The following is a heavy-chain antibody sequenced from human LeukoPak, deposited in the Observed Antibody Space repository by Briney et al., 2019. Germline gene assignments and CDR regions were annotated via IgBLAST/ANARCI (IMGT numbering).Heavy chain of an antibody. Sequence: GGSLRLSCAASELTFSDYYMSWIRQAPGKGREWVSYISYSGDTIYCADSVKGRFTVSRDNAKNSLYLQMNSLRAEDTAVYYCARLGIITAAGSNDYWGQGTLVTVSS. CDR2: ISYSGDTI. V-gene: IGHV3-11*01. CDR1: ELTFSDYY. J-gene: IGHJ4*02. D-gene: IGHD6-13*01. CDR3: ARLGIITAAGSNDY.